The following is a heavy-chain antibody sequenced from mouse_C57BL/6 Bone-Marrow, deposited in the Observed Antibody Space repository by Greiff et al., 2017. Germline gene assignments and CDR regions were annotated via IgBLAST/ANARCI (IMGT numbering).Heavy chain of an antibody. CDR3: ARDATVVAPGFDY. D-gene: IGHD1-1*01. Sequence: EVQGVESGGGLVKPGGSLKLSCAASGFTFSSYAMSWVRQTPEKRLEWVATISDGGSYTYYPDNVKGRFTISRDNAKNNLYLQMSHLKSEDTAMYYCARDATVVAPGFDYWGQGTTLTVSS. V-gene: IGHV5-4*01. CDR2: ISDGGSYT. CDR1: GFTFSSYA. J-gene: IGHJ2*01.